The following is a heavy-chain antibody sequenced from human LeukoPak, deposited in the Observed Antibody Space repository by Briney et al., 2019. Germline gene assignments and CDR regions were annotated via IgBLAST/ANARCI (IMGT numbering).Heavy chain of an antibody. CDR3: ARHSSRGQYYAFDF. CDR1: GYTFTRYD. Sequence: ASVKVSCKASGYTFTRYDINWVRQATGQGLEWMGWMNPNSGNTGYAQKFQGRVTMTRNTSISTAYMELSSLRSEDTAVYYCARHSSRGQYYAFDFWGQGALVTVSP. V-gene: IGHV1-8*01. D-gene: IGHD3-3*01. CDR2: MNPNSGNT. J-gene: IGHJ4*02.